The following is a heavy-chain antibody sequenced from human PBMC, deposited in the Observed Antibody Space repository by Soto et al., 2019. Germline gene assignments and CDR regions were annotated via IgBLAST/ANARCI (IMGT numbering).Heavy chain of an antibody. CDR1: GFTFSGSA. V-gene: IGHV3-73*01. Sequence: GGSLRLSCAASGFTFSGSAMHWVRQASGKGLEWVGRIRSKANSYATAYAASVKGRFTISRDDSKNTAYLQMNSLKTEDTAVYYCTRRRGGDHPENYYYYYMDVWGKGTTVTVSS. CDR2: IRSKANSYAT. CDR3: TRRRGGDHPENYYYYYMDV. D-gene: IGHD3-10*01. J-gene: IGHJ6*03.